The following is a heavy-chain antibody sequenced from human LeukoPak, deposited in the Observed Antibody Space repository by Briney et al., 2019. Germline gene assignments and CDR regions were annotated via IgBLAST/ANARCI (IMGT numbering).Heavy chain of an antibody. D-gene: IGHD1-26*01. V-gene: IGHV1-8*01. CDR3: ARLRELPYYYYYGMDV. Sequence: ASVKVSCKASGYTFTSYGINWVRQATGQGLEWMGWMNPNSGNTGYAQKFQGRVTMTRNTSISTAYMELSSLRSEDTAVYYCARLRELPYYYYYGMDVWGQGTTVTVSS. CDR1: GYTFTSYG. CDR2: MNPNSGNT. J-gene: IGHJ6*02.